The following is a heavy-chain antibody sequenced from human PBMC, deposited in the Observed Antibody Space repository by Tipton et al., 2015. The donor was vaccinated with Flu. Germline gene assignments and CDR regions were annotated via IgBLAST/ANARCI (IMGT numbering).Heavy chain of an antibody. CDR3: ASFISEYNWNYGEGLDY. V-gene: IGHV4-38-2*02. D-gene: IGHD1-7*01. CDR1: GYSISSGYY. CDR2: IYHSGST. J-gene: IGHJ4*02. Sequence: LRLSCTVSGYSISSGYYWGWIRQPPGKGLEWIGSIYHSGSTYYNPSLKSRVTISVDTSKYQFSLKLSSVPAAATAVYYCASFISEYNWNYGEGLDYWGQGSLVTVSS.